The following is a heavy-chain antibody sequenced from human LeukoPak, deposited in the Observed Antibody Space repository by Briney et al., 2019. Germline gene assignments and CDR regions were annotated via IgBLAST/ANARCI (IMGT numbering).Heavy chain of an antibody. V-gene: IGHV3-9*01. CDR3: ATSLWLGSNCFDP. D-gene: IGHD3-10*01. CDR2: ISWNSGSI. J-gene: IGHJ5*02. Sequence: PGGSLRLSCAASGFTFDDYAMHWVRQAPGKGLEWVSGISWNSGSIGYADSVKGRFTISRDNVKNSLYLQMNSLRAEDTALYYCATSLWLGSNCFDPWSEGTLVTVSP. CDR1: GFTFDDYA.